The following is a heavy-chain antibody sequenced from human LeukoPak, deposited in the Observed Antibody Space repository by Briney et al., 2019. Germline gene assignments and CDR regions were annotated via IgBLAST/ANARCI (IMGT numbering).Heavy chain of an antibody. CDR3: ARDGAFDI. Sequence: SETLSLTCTVSGGSISSYYRSWIRQPPGKGLEWIGYIYYSGSTNYNPSLKSRVTISVDTSKNQFSLKLSSVTAADTAVYYCARDGAFDIWGQGTMVTVSS. CDR2: IYYSGST. V-gene: IGHV4-59*01. CDR1: GGSISSYY. J-gene: IGHJ3*02.